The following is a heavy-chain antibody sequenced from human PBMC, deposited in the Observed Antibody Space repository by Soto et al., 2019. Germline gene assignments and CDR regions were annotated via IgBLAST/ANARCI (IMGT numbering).Heavy chain of an antibody. J-gene: IGHJ3*02. CDR1: GYSFTSYW. CDR2: IYPGDSDT. D-gene: IGHD1-26*01. CDR3: ARQLGWELLVDAFDI. V-gene: IGHV5-51*01. Sequence: GESLKISCKGSGYSFTSYWIGWVRQMPGKGLEWMGIIYPGDSDTRYSPSFQGQVTISADKSISTAYLQWSSLKASDTAMYYCARQLGWELLVDAFDICGQGTMVTVSS.